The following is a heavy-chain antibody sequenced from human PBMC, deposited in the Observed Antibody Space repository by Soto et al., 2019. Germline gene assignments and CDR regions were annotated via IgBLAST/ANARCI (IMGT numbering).Heavy chain of an antibody. CDR3: AKESVETSYSYYGMDV. CDR2: VSFDSKNK. V-gene: IGHV3-30*18. J-gene: IGHJ6*02. Sequence: GGSLRLSCAGSGFSFDAYGMHWVRQAPGKGLEWLTTVSFDSKNKYYIDSVEGRFTISRDNSKNMLFLQMNSLRHEDTAVYYCAKESVETSYSYYGMDVWGPGTTVTVSS. D-gene: IGHD4-4*01. CDR1: GFSFDAYG.